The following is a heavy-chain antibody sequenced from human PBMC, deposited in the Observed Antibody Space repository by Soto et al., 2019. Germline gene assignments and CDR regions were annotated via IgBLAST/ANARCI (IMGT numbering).Heavy chain of an antibody. J-gene: IGHJ4*02. CDR3: ARGKTMIVVVPSYYFDY. CDR2: IIPIFGTA. Sequence: QVPLVQSGAEVKKPGSSVKVSCKASGGTFSSYAISWVRQAPGQGLEWMGGIIPIFGTANYAQKFQGRVTITADKSTSTAYMELSSLRSEDTAVYYCARGKTMIVVVPSYYFDYWGQGTLVTVSS. CDR1: GGTFSSYA. D-gene: IGHD3-22*01. V-gene: IGHV1-69*06.